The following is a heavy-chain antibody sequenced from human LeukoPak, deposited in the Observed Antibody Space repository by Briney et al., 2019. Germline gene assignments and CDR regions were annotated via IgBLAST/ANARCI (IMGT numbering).Heavy chain of an antibody. V-gene: IGHV1-18*01. D-gene: IGHD3-10*01. CDR1: GYTFTSYG. J-gene: IGHJ4*02. Sequence: ASVKVSCKASGYTFTSYGISWVRQAPGQGLEWMGWISAYNSNTNYAQKLQGRVTMTTDTSTSTAYMELRSLRSDDTAVYYCARGKEGYGSGSYPYWGQGTLVTVSS. CDR2: ISAYNSNT. CDR3: ARGKEGYGSGSYPY.